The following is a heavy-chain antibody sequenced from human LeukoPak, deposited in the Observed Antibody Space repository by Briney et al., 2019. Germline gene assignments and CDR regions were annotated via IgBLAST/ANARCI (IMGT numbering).Heavy chain of an antibody. V-gene: IGHV3-23*01. CDR1: GFTFSSYG. CDR2: ISGSGGST. Sequence: GGSLRLSCAASGFTFSSYGMSWVRQAPGKGLEWVSTISGSGGSTYHADSVKGRFTISRDNSKNTLYLQMNSLRAEDTAVYYCAKDPWERVYGIDYFQHWGQGTLVTVSS. CDR3: AKDPWERVYGIDYFQH. D-gene: IGHD1-26*01. J-gene: IGHJ1*01.